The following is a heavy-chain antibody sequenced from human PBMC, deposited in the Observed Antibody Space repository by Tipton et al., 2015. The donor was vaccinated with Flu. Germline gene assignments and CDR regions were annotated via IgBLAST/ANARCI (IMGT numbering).Heavy chain of an antibody. CDR3: ARSTYYYGSGTSDY. Sequence: TLSLTCTVSDYSITSGYFWGWIRQPPGKGLEWIGCISHSGRTYYNPSLKSRVTISLDTAKNQFSQRLTSVTAADTAVYCCARSTYYYGSGTSDYWGQGTLVTVSS. J-gene: IGHJ4*02. CDR1: DYSITSGYF. V-gene: IGHV4-38-2*02. D-gene: IGHD3-10*01. CDR2: ISHSGRT.